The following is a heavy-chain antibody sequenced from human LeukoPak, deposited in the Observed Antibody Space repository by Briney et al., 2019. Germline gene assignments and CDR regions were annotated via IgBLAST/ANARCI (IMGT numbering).Heavy chain of an antibody. CDR1: GDSISSGSYY. D-gene: IGHD5-18*01. V-gene: IGHV4-61*02. CDR3: ASLQLWPDRGFDY. CDR2: IYSSGST. J-gene: IGHJ4*02. Sequence: SETLSLTCTVSGDSISSGSYYWSWIRQPAGKGLEWIGRIYSSGSTNYNPSLKSRVTISVDTSKNQFSLKLSSVTAADTAVYYCASLQLWPDRGFDYWGQGTLVTVSS.